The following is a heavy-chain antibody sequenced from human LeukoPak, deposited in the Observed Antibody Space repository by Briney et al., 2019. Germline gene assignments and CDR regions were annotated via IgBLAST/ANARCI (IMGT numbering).Heavy chain of an antibody. CDR1: GGSIIGSTSY. Sequence: PSETLSLTCTVPGGSIIGSTSYWGWIRQPPGKGLDWIGIINYSGSTYYNPSLRSRVTISVDTSKNQFSLKLNSVTASDTAVYYCARGYDYWGQGTLVTVSS. CDR3: ARGYDY. D-gene: IGHD3-22*01. J-gene: IGHJ4*02. V-gene: IGHV4-39*01. CDR2: INYSGST.